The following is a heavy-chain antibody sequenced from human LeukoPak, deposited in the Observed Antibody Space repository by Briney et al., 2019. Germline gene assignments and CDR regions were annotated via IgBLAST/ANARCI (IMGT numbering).Heavy chain of an antibody. J-gene: IGHJ4*02. CDR1: GFTFRSYE. V-gene: IGHV3-48*03. CDR2: ISSSGSTI. CDR3: ARDLEYATSSGDY. Sequence: GGSLRLSCAASGFTFRSYEMNWVRQAPGKGLEWVSYISSSGSTIFYADSVKGRFTISRDNAKNSLYLQMNSLRAEDTAVYYCARDLEYATSSGDYWGQGTLVIVSS. D-gene: IGHD2/OR15-2a*01.